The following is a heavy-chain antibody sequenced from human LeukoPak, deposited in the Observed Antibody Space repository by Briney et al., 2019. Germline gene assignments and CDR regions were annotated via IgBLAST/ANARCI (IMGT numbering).Heavy chain of an antibody. J-gene: IGHJ4*02. D-gene: IGHD5-24*01. V-gene: IGHV1-8*01. CDR2: MNPNSGNT. CDR3: ARAGMATIWSPDY. CDR1: GYTFTSYD. Sequence: ASVKVSCTASGYTFTSYDINWVRQATGQGLEWMGWMNPNSGNTGYAQKFQGRVTMTRNTSISTAYMELSSLRSEDTAVYYCARAGMATIWSPDYWGQGTLVTVPS.